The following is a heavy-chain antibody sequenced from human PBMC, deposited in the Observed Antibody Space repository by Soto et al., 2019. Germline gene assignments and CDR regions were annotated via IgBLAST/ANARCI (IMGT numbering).Heavy chain of an antibody. CDR2: IYYSGST. CDR1: GGSISSYY. D-gene: IGHD4-17*01. CDR3: ARRYGPGFDY. V-gene: IGHV4-59*08. Sequence: QVQLQESGPGLVKPSETLSLTCTVSGGSISSYYWSWIRQPPGKGLEWIGYIYYSGSTNYNPSLKRLVTTSVDTSKNQFPLKLSSVTAADTAVYYCARRYGPGFDYWGQGTLVTVSS. J-gene: IGHJ4*02.